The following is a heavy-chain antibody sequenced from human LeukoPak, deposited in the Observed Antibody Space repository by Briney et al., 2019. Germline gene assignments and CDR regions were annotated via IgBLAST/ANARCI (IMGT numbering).Heavy chain of an antibody. V-gene: IGHV4-61*01. CDR3: ARASGVSSYLLPI. CDR2: IYYSGSTRCNPSYSSGST. D-gene: IGHD2-8*01. CDR1: GGSVSRGRYY. J-gene: IGHJ4*02. Sequence: PETLSLTCTVSGGSVSRGRYYWSWIRQPPGKGLEWIGYIYYSGSTRCNPSYSSGSTNYNPSLKSRVTISIDTSKNQFSLRLNSVTAADTAVYYCARASGVSSYLLPIWGQGTLVTVSS.